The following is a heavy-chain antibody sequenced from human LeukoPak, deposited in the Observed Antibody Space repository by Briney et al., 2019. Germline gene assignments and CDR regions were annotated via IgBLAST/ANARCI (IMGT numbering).Heavy chain of an antibody. CDR1: GFTFSTYW. J-gene: IGHJ3*02. Sequence: GGSLRLSCTASGFTFSTYWMTWVRQAPGKGLEWVSYISSSSSTIYYADSVKGRFTISRDNAKNSLYLQMNSLRDEDTAVYYCARDGAYYDSSGYGAFDIWGQGTMVTVSS. V-gene: IGHV3-48*02. CDR2: ISSSSSTI. CDR3: ARDGAYYDSSGYGAFDI. D-gene: IGHD3-22*01.